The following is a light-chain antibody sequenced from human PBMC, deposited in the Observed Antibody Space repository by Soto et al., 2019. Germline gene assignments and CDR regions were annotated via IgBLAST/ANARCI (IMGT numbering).Light chain of an antibody. J-gene: IGLJ1*01. Sequence: QSALTQPRSVSGSPGQSVTISCTGTSSDVGGYNYVSWYQQHPGKAPKLMIYDVSKRPSGVPDRFSGSKSGNTASLTISGLQAEDEADYYCRSYAHSYSLYVFGTGTKVTVL. CDR3: RSYAHSYSLYV. V-gene: IGLV2-11*01. CDR1: SSDVGGYNY. CDR2: DVS.